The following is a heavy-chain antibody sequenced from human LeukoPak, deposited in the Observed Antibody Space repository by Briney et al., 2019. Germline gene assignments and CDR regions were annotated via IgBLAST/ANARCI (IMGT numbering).Heavy chain of an antibody. D-gene: IGHD3-10*01. V-gene: IGHV1-69*13. CDR3: ARASPMVRGMYYFDY. CDR1: GGTFSSYA. Sequence: SVKVSCKASGGTFSSYAISWVRQAPGQGLEWMGGIIPIFGTANYAQKFQGRVTITADESTSTAYMELSSLRSEDTAVYYCARASPMVRGMYYFDYWGQGTLVTVSS. J-gene: IGHJ4*02. CDR2: IIPIFGTA.